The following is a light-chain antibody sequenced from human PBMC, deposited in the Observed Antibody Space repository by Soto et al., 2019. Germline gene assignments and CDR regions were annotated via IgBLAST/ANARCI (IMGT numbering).Light chain of an antibody. V-gene: IGKV1-5*03. Sequence: DIKMTQSPSTLSASIGDRVTITCRASQSLNSWLAWYQQKPGKAPKLLIYKASNLESGVPSRFSGSGSGTEFTLTISSLQPDDYATYYCQQYIDYFTFGGGTTVEIK. CDR2: KAS. CDR3: QQYIDYFT. CDR1: QSLNSW. J-gene: IGKJ4*01.